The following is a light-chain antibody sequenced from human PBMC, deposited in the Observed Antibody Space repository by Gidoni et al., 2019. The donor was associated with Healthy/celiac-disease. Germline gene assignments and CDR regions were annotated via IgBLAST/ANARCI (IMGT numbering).Light chain of an antibody. CDR2: KAS. Sequence: DIQMTQSPSTLSASVGDRVTITCRASQSISSWLAWYKQKPGKAPKLLIYKASSLESGVPSRFSGSGSGTEFTLTISSRQPDDFATYYCQQYNSYLWTFGQGTKVEIK. CDR3: QQYNSYLWT. V-gene: IGKV1-5*03. J-gene: IGKJ1*01. CDR1: QSISSW.